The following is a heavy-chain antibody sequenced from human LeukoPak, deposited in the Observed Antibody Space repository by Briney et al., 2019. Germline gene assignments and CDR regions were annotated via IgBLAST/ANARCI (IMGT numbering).Heavy chain of an antibody. V-gene: IGHV1-24*01. J-gene: IGHJ3*02. Sequence: GASVKVSCKVSGYTLTELSMHWVRQAPGKGLEWMGGFDPEDGETIYAQKFQGRVTMTEDTSTDTAYMELSSLRSEDTAVYYCATPPVYDILTGYYSDAFGIWGQGTMVTVSS. D-gene: IGHD3-9*01. CDR2: FDPEDGET. CDR3: ATPPVYDILTGYYSDAFGI. CDR1: GYTLTELS.